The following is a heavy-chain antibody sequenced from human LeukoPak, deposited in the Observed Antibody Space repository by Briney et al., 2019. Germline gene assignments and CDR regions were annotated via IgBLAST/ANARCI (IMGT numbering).Heavy chain of an antibody. V-gene: IGHV3-53*01. D-gene: IGHD3-10*01. J-gene: IGHJ6*02. CDR2: IYSGGNT. CDR3: AAYGLGSYIYGMDV. Sequence: PGGSLRLSCAASGFTVSSNYMSWVRQAPGRGLEWVSIIYSGGNTYYADSVKGRFTISRDNSKNTLFLQMNSLNAEDTAVYYCAAYGLGSYIYGMDVWGQGTTVTVSS. CDR1: GFTVSSNY.